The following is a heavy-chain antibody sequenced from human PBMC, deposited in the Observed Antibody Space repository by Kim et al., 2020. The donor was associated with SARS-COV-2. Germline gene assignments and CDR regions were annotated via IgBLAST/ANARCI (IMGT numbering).Heavy chain of an antibody. V-gene: IGHV4-39*01. CDR1: GGSISSSSYY. CDR2: IYYSGST. D-gene: IGHD6-13*01. CDR3: ASLRYSSSWYDY. Sequence: SETLSLTCTVSGGSISSSSYYWGWIRQPPGKGLEWIGSIYYSGSTYYNPSLKSRVTISVDTSKNQFSLKLSSVTAADTAVYYCASLRYSSSWYDYWGQGSLVTVSS. J-gene: IGHJ4*02.